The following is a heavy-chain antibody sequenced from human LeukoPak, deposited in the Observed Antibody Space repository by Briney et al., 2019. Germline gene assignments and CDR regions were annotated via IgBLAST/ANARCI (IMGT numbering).Heavy chain of an antibody. CDR1: GFTFSNAW. J-gene: IGHJ4*02. CDR3: AKDQGGSYYDY. Sequence: GGSLRLSCAASGFTFSNAWMSWVRQAPGKGLEWVSAISGSGGSTYYADSVKGRFTISRDNSKNTLYLQMNGLRAEDTAVYYCAKDQGGSYYDYWGQGTLVTVSS. V-gene: IGHV3-23*01. CDR2: ISGSGGST. D-gene: IGHD1-26*01.